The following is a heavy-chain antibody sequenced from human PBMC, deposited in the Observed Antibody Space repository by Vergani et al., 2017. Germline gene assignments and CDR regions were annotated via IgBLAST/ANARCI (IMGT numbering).Heavy chain of an antibody. V-gene: IGHV1-69*09. CDR1: GGTFSSYT. CDR2: IIPILGIA. D-gene: IGHD4-11*01. Sequence: VQLVQSGAEVKKPGSSVKVSCKASGGTFSSYTISWVRQAPGQGLEWMGRIIPILGIANYAQKFQGRVTITADKSTSTAYMELSSLRSEDTAVYYCARDSGYSNYDWFDPWGQGTLVTVSS. J-gene: IGHJ5*02. CDR3: ARDSGYSNYDWFDP.